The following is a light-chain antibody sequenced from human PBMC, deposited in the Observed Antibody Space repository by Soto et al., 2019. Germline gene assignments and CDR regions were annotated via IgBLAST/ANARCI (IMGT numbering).Light chain of an antibody. CDR1: QSVSSNY. V-gene: IGKV3-20*01. CDR2: GAS. CDR3: QQYGTSPYT. Sequence: EIVLTQSPGTLSLSPGERATLSCRASQSVSSNYLAWYQKSPGQPPSLLIYGASNRANGVPDRFSGSGSWTEFTLTISRLEPEDFSVYYCQQYGTSPYTFGQGTKLEIK. J-gene: IGKJ2*01.